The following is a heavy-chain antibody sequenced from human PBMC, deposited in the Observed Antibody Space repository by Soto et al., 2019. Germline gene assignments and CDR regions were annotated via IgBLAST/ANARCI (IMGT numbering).Heavy chain of an antibody. CDR3: AGSAGGIAARPIDY. D-gene: IGHD6-6*01. Sequence: GGSLRLSCAASGFTVSSNYMSWVRQAPGKGLEWVSVIYSGGSTYYADSVKGRFTISRDNSKNTLYLQMNSLRAEDTAVYYCAGSAGGIAARPIDYWGQGTLVTVSS. CDR2: IYSGGST. V-gene: IGHV3-66*01. J-gene: IGHJ4*02. CDR1: GFTVSSNY.